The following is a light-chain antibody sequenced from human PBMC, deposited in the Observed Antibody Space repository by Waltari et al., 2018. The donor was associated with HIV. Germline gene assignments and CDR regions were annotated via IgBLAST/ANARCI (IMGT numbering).Light chain of an antibody. Sequence: EIVMTQSPATLSVSPGASATLSCRASQSVSSNLAWYQQRPGQAPRLLIFGASTRATGIPARFSGSGSGTEFSLTISSLQSEDFAVYYCQQYNSWPPAWTFGQGTNVEIK. CDR3: QQYNSWPPAWT. CDR1: QSVSSN. J-gene: IGKJ1*01. CDR2: GAS. V-gene: IGKV3-15*01.